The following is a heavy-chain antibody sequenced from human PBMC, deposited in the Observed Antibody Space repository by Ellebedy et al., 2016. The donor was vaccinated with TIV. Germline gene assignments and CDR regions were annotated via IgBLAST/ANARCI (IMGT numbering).Heavy chain of an antibody. CDR1: GGSISSSSYY. J-gene: IGHJ6*02. Sequence: SETLSLTCTVSGGSISSSSYYWGWIRQPPGKGLEWIGSIYYSGSTYYNPSLKSRVTISVDTSKNQFSLKLSSVTAADTAVYYCARHARQQLALYYYYYYGMDVWGQGTMVTVSS. CDR2: IYYSGST. CDR3: ARHARQQLALYYYYYYGMDV. V-gene: IGHV4-39*01. D-gene: IGHD6-13*01.